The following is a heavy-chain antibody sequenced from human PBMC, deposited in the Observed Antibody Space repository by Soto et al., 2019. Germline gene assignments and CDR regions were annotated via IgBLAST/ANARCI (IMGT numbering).Heavy chain of an antibody. V-gene: IGHV1-18*01. CDR1: GYTFTSYG. Sequence: ASVKVSCKASGYTFTSYGISWVRQAPGQGLEWMGWISAYNGNTNYAQKLQGRVTMTTDTSTSTAYMELRSLRSDDTAVYYCARSPTVRFLEWLSPFDYWGQGTLVTVSS. J-gene: IGHJ4*02. CDR3: ARSPTVRFLEWLSPFDY. CDR2: ISAYNGNT. D-gene: IGHD3-3*01.